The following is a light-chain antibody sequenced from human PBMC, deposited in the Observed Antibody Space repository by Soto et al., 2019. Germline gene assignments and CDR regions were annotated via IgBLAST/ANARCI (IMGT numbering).Light chain of an antibody. CDR2: GAS. Sequence: EIVVSQSRRTLSTSHRDRATLSCRASQSVSSYLAWYQQKPGQAPRLLIYGASSRAAGIPARFSGSGSGTDFTLTINSLFSYDFAAYYCHQLRSRPLFSFG. CDR1: QSVSSY. CDR3: HQLRSRPLFS. V-gene: IGKV3-11*01. J-gene: IGKJ5*01.